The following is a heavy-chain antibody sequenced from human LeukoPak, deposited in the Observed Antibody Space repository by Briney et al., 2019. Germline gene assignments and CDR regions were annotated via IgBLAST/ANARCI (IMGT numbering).Heavy chain of an antibody. Sequence: PGGSLRLSCAASGFTFSSYSMNWVRQAPGKGLEWVSYISSSSSTIYYADSVKGRFTISRDNAKNSLYLQMNSLRAEDTAVYYCARDHLDPYSSSSYYFDYWGQGTLVTVSS. CDR2: ISSSSSTI. CDR1: GFTFSSYS. D-gene: IGHD6-6*01. J-gene: IGHJ4*02. CDR3: ARDHLDPYSSSSYYFDY. V-gene: IGHV3-48*01.